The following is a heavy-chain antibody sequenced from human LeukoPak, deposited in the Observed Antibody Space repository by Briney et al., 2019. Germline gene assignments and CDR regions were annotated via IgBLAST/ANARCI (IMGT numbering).Heavy chain of an antibody. J-gene: IGHJ4*02. V-gene: IGHV3-23*01. CDR3: AKSHSVAQRGYFDY. CDR1: GFTFSNYA. Sequence: GGSLRLSCAASGFTFSNYAMSWVRQVPGRGLKWVSTISSRGDSTYVADSVKGRFTISRDNSKNTLYVQMSSLRAEDTAVYYCAKSHSVAQRGYFDYWGQGTLVTVSS. CDR2: ISSRGDST. D-gene: IGHD2-15*01.